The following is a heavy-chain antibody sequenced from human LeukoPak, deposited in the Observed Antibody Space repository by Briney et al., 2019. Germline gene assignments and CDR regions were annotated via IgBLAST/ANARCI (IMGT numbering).Heavy chain of an antibody. J-gene: IGHJ6*03. V-gene: IGHV3-43D*03. CDR3: AKGSAAPYYYYMDV. CDR2: ISWDGGST. CDR1: GFTFDDYA. D-gene: IGHD6-25*01. Sequence: PGGSLRLSCAASGFTFDDYAMHWVRQAPGKGLEWVSLISWDGGSTYYADSVKGRFTISRDNSKNSLYLQMNSLRAEDTALYYCAKGSAAPYYYYMDVWGKGTTVTVSS.